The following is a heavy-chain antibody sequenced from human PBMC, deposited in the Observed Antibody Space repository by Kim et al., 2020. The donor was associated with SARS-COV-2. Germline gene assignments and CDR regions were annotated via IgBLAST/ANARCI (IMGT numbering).Heavy chain of an antibody. J-gene: IGHJ4*02. D-gene: IGHD3-22*01. Sequence: ASVKVSCKASGYTFTGYYMHWVRQAPGQGLEWMGWINPNSGGTNYAQKFQGRVTMTRDTSISTAYMELSRLRSDDTAVYYCARAPPPSYYYDSSGYPPQLDYWGQGTLVTVSS. V-gene: IGHV1-2*02. CDR1: GYTFTGYY. CDR2: INPNSGGT. CDR3: ARAPPPSYYYDSSGYPPQLDY.